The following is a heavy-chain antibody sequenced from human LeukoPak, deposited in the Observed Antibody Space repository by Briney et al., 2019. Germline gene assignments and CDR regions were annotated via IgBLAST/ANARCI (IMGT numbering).Heavy chain of an antibody. V-gene: IGHV1-8*01. CDR1: GYTFTSYD. Sequence: ASVEVSCKASGYTFTSYDINWVRQATGQGLEWMGWMSPNSGNTGYAQKFQGRVTMTRNTSISTAYMELSSLRSEDTAVYYCARGRRYDSSGYYYRWGQGTLVTVSS. CDR2: MSPNSGNT. CDR3: ARGRRYDSSGYYYR. J-gene: IGHJ4*02. D-gene: IGHD3-22*01.